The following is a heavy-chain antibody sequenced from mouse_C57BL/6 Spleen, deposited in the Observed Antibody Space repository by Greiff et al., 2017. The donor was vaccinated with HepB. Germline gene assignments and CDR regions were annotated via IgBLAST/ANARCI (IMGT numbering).Heavy chain of an antibody. CDR1: GYTFTSYW. Sequence: VQLQQPGAELVKPGASVKLSCKASGYTFTSYWMHWVKQRPGQGLEWIGMIHPNSGSTNYNEKFKSKDTLTVDNSSSTAYMQLSSLTSEDSAVYYCARLTTVVATDYWGQGTTLTVSS. D-gene: IGHD1-1*01. V-gene: IGHV1-64*01. CDR3: ARLTTVVATDY. J-gene: IGHJ2*01. CDR2: IHPNSGST.